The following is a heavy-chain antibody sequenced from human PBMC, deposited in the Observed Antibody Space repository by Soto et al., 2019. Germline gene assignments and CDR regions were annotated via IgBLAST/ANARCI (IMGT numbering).Heavy chain of an antibody. CDR1: RFTFNNFW. V-gene: IGHV3-7*04. CDR2: IKEDGSKK. D-gene: IGHD6-19*01. J-gene: IGHJ6*02. Sequence: DVQLVEAGGGLVQPGGSLRLSCAAYRFTFNNFWMTWVRQAPGKGLEWVANIKEDGSKKSHVDSVKGRFTISRDNAKNSLYLQMNRLRVEDTDVYYCARAAYSCDGLDVWGQGTTVTVS. CDR3: ARAAYSCDGLDV.